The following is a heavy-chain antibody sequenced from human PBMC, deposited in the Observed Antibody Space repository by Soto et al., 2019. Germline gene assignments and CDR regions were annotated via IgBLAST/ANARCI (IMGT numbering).Heavy chain of an antibody. Sequence: GGSLRLSCVGTGLNFYDFAMHLCGQSPVKGLEWVSGITWNSRVLAYADSVKGRFTISRDNARNSLYLQMDSLRDEDTALYYCAKGRYDFWSPYYFDSWGRGTLVTVSS. CDR2: ITWNSRVL. D-gene: IGHD3-3*01. CDR1: GLNFYDFA. J-gene: IGHJ4*02. CDR3: AKGRYDFWSPYYFDS. V-gene: IGHV3-9*01.